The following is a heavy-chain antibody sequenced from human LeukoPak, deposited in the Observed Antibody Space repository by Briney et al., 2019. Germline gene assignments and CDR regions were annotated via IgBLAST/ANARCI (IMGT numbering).Heavy chain of an antibody. D-gene: IGHD6-25*01. CDR2: IYTSGSI. J-gene: IGHJ4*02. Sequence: SETLPLTCTVSGDSITSYYWSWIRQPAGKGLEWIGRIYTSGSINYNPSLESRVTLLVDTSKKQFSLRLTSVTAADTAVYYCARISAVKPYYFDYWGQGTLVTVSS. CDR3: ARISAVKPYYFDY. CDR1: GDSITSYY. V-gene: IGHV4-4*07.